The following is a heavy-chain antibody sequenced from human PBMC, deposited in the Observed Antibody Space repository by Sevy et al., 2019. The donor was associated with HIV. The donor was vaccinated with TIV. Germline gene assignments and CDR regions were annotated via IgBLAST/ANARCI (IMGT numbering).Heavy chain of an antibody. J-gene: IGHJ1*01. D-gene: IGHD6-13*01. Sequence: GGSLRLSCVASGFTFSSYEMNWVRQAPGKGLEWVSHISTSGSIIDYEDSVKGRFTISRDNAKNSLYLQMNSLRAEDTAVYYCAREDGSRQYFQYWGQGTLVTVSS. CDR3: AREDGSRQYFQY. V-gene: IGHV3-48*03. CDR1: GFTFSSYE. CDR2: ISTSGSII.